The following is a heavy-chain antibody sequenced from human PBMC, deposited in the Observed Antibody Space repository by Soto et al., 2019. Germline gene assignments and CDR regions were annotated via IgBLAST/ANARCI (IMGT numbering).Heavy chain of an antibody. J-gene: IGHJ6*02. CDR2: ISGSGGST. CDR3: ARDSLPYYYYYGMDV. CDR1: GFTFSSYA. V-gene: IGHV3-23*01. Sequence: PGGSLRLSCAASGFTFSSYAMSWVRQAPGKGLEWVSAISGSGGSTYYADSVKGRFTISRDNSKNTLYLQMNSLRAEDTAVYYCARDSLPYYYYYGMDVWGQGTTVTVSS.